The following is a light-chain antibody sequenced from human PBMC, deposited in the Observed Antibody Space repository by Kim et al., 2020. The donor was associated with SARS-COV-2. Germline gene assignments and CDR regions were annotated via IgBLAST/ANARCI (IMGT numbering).Light chain of an antibody. Sequence: DIQMTQSPSILSASIGDTVTITCRASQNINSWLAWYQHKPWKAPKLLIYKASTLDTGVPSRFSGSVSGTDFTLTISSLHPDDFATYYCQQYKSYSEFTFGPGTKVDIK. CDR1: QNINSW. CDR3: QQYKSYSEFT. J-gene: IGKJ3*01. CDR2: KAS. V-gene: IGKV1-5*03.